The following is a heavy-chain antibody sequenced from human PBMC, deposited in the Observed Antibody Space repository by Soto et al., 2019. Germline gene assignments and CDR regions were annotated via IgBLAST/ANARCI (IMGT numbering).Heavy chain of an antibody. CDR1: GFAISRGYY. D-gene: IGHD1-1*01. Sequence: PSETLSLTCNVSGFAISRGYYWRWVRQPPGKGLEWIGSIYPSVSSYHNPSLESRLTLSIDTSKNQFTLKLASVTAADTALYYCAREKVGTTFFDNWGQGTQVTVSS. CDR3: AREKVGTTFFDN. V-gene: IGHV4-38-2*02. CDR2: IYPSVSS. J-gene: IGHJ4*02.